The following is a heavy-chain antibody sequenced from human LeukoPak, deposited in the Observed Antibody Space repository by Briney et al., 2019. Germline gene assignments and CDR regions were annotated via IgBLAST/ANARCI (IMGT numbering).Heavy chain of an antibody. D-gene: IGHD3-10*01. CDR2: IYYSGST. J-gene: IGHJ5*02. CDR3: AGSSTNWFDP. CDR1: GASISSYY. V-gene: IGHV4-59*01. Sequence: SEALSLTCTVSGASISSYYWNWIRQPPGKGLEWIGYIYYSGSTNYNPSLKSRVTISVDTSKNQFSLKLSSVTAADTAVYYCAGSSTNWFDPWGQGTLVTVSS.